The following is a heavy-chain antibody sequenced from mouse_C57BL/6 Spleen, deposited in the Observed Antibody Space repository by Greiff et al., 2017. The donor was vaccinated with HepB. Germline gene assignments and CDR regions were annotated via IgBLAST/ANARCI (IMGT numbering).Heavy chain of an antibody. CDR3: ARIYDYRETWFAY. J-gene: IGHJ3*01. CDR1: GYTFTSYW. V-gene: IGHV1-64*01. Sequence: VKLQQPGAELVKPGASVKLSCKASGYTFTSYWMHWVKQRPGQGLEWIGMIHPNSGSTNYNEKFKSKATLTVDKSSSTAYMQLSSLTSEDSAVYYCARIYDYRETWFAYWGQGTLVTVSA. D-gene: IGHD2-4*01. CDR2: IHPNSGST.